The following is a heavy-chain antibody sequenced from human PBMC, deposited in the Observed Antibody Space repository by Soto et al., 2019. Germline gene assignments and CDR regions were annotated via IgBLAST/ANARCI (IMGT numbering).Heavy chain of an antibody. Sequence: QVQLVQSGAEVKKPGASVKVSCKAYGYTFTRYYMHWVRQATGQGLEWMGIINPSGGSTSYAQKFQGRGTMTRDMSTSTVYMELSSLRSEDTAVYYCARTLGHIVGAWIDYWCQGTLVTVSS. CDR3: ARTLGHIVGAWIDY. V-gene: IGHV1-46*01. D-gene: IGHD1-26*01. CDR2: INPSGGST. CDR1: GYTFTRYY. J-gene: IGHJ4*02.